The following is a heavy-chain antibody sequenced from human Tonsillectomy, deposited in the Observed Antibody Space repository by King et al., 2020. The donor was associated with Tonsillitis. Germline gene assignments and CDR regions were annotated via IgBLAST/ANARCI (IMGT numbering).Heavy chain of an antibody. V-gene: IGHV3-23*04. CDR3: TKALTPVRCGMDV. CDR1: GFTFSTYG. CDR2: IGGTGETT. D-gene: IGHD4-23*01. J-gene: IGHJ6*02. Sequence: VQLVESGGGLVQPGGSLRLSCAASGFTFSTYGMNWVLQAPGKGLEWVAPIGGTGETTYFVDSVKGRFTISRDNLKNTLYLQMNSLRAEDTAVYYCTKALTPVRCGMDVWGQGTTVSVSS.